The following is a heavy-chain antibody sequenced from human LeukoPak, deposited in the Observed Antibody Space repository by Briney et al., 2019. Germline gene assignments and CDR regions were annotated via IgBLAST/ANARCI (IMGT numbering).Heavy chain of an antibody. CDR2: ISYDGSNK. Sequence: PGRSLRLSCAASGFTFSSYGMHWVRQAPGKGLEWVAVISYDGSNKYYADSVKGRFTISRDNSKNTLYLQMNSLRAEDTAVYYCAKDRKGIAAAGTHYYYYYGMDVWGQGTTVTASS. V-gene: IGHV3-30*18. CDR1: GFTFSSYG. J-gene: IGHJ6*02. D-gene: IGHD6-13*01. CDR3: AKDRKGIAAAGTHYYYYYGMDV.